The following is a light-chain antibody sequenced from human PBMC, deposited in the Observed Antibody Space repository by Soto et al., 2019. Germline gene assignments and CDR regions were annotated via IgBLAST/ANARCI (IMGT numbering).Light chain of an antibody. J-gene: IGKJ5*01. V-gene: IGKV2-28*01. Sequence: DIVMTQSPLSLPVTPGEPASISCRSSQSLLHSNGYNYLYWYLQKPGQSPQLLIYLDSNRASGVPDRFSGSGSGTDFTLKISRVEAEDVGVYYCMQTLQTPITFGQGTRLEIK. CDR2: LDS. CDR3: MQTLQTPIT. CDR1: QSLLHSNGYNY.